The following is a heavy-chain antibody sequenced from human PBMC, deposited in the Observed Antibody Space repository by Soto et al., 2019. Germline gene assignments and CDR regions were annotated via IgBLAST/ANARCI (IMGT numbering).Heavy chain of an antibody. CDR1: GFTFTSSG. V-gene: IGHV1-58*01. CDR3: ASSAMDHYYYGMDV. J-gene: IGHJ6*02. D-gene: IGHD5-18*01. CDR2: IVLACGNT. Sequence: SVKVSCKTSGFTFTSSGVQWVRQARGQRLEWIGWIVLACGNTNYAQKFQERVTITRDMSTSTAYMELSSLRSEDTAVYYCASSAMDHYYYGMDVWGQGTTVTVSS.